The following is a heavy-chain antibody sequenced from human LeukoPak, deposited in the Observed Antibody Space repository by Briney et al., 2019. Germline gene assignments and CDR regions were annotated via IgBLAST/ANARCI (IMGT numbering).Heavy chain of an antibody. J-gene: IGHJ4*02. V-gene: IGHV4-61*02. Sequence: SETLSLTCTVSGGSISSGSYYWSWIRQPAGKGLEWIGRIYTSGSTNYNPSLKSRFTISVDTSKNQFSLKLSSVTAADTAVYYCARDSDYWGQGTLVTVSS. CDR1: GGSISSGSYY. CDR3: ARDSDY. CDR2: IYTSGST.